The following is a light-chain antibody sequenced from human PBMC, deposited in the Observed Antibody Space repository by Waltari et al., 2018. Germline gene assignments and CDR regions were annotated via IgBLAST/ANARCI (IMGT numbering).Light chain of an antibody. Sequence: DIQMTQSPSTLSASVVDSVTITCRASPTISSRLAWYQQKPGKAPKVLISKASTLESGVPSRFSGSGFGTEFTLTITSLQPDDFATYYCQHYNNYPLTFAGGTRVEIK. CDR2: KAS. CDR1: PTISSR. CDR3: QHYNNYPLT. J-gene: IGKJ4*01. V-gene: IGKV1-5*03.